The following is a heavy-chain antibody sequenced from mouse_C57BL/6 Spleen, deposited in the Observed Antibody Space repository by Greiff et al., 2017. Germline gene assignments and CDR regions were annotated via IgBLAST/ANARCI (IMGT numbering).Heavy chain of an antibody. Sequence: VQLQQSGAELVKPGASVKLSCKASGYTFTEYTIHWVKQRSGQGLEWIGWFYPGSGSIKYNEKFKDKATLTADKSSSTVYIELSRLTSEDSAVYFCSRHGITTVVARYWYSDVWGTGTTVTVSS. V-gene: IGHV1-62-2*01. CDR2: FYPGSGSI. J-gene: IGHJ1*03. CDR1: GYTFTEYT. CDR3: SRHGITTVVARYWYSDV. D-gene: IGHD1-1*01.